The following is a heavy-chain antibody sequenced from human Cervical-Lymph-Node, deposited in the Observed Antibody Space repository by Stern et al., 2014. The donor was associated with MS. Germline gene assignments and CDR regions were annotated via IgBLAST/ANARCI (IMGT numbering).Heavy chain of an antibody. CDR3: VKDPDPVGGYYFDS. V-gene: IGHV3-9*01. CDR2: ITWNSGVI. CDR1: GFSFDDHA. D-gene: IGHD6-19*01. J-gene: IGHJ4*02. Sequence: VQLVQSGGGLVQPGRSLRLSCVGSGFSFDDHAMHWVRQAPGKGLEWVSGITWNSGVIVYADSVKGRFTISRDNTKNSLYLQMNSLTEDDTALYYCVKDPDPVGGYYFDSWGQGTLVTVSS.